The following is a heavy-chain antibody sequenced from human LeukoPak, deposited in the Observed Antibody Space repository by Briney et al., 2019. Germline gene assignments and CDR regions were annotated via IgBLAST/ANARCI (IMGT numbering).Heavy chain of an antibody. CDR2: IYYSGSI. J-gene: IGHJ5*02. CDR3: ARALGYYDFWSGSSSPSNWFDP. CDR1: GGSINFYY. D-gene: IGHD3-3*01. V-gene: IGHV4-59*01. Sequence: KPSETLSLTCTVSGGSINFYYWSWIRQSPGKGLEWIGNIYYSGSINYNPSLKSRVTISVDTSKNQFSLILSSVTAADTAVCYCARALGYYDFWSGSSSPSNWFDPWGQGTLVTVSS.